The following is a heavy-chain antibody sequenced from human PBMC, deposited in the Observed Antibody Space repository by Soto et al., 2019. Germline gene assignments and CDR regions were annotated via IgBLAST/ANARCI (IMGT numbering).Heavy chain of an antibody. J-gene: IGHJ4*02. V-gene: IGHV3-72*01. CDR2: TRNKANSYTT. CDR3: ARDATRATTFDY. CDR1: GFTFSDHY. D-gene: IGHD1-26*01. Sequence: EVQLVESGGGLVQPGGSLRLSCAASGFTFSDHYMDWVRQSPGKGLEWVGRTRNKANSYTTEYAASVKGRFTISRDDSKNSLYLQMNSLKTEDTAVYYCARDATRATTFDYWGQGTLVTVSS.